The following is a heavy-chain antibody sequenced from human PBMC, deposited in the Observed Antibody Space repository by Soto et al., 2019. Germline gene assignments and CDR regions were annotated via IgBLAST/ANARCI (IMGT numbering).Heavy chain of an antibody. CDR1: GFTFSSYG. Sequence: QVQLVESGGGVVQPGRSLRLSCAASGFTFSSYGMHWVRQAPGKGLEWVAVISYDGSNKYYADSVKGRFTISRDNSKNTLYLQMNSLRAEDTAVYYCAKDKEALLWFGESRRTYYYYGMDVWGQGTTVTVSS. J-gene: IGHJ6*02. D-gene: IGHD3-10*01. V-gene: IGHV3-30*18. CDR2: ISYDGSNK. CDR3: AKDKEALLWFGESRRTYYYYGMDV.